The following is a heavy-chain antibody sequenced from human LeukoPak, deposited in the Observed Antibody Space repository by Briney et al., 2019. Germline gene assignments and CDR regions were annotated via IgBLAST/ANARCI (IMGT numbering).Heavy chain of an antibody. J-gene: IGHJ6*03. CDR2: INHSGST. CDR3: ARSVRSNYYYYYMDV. Sequence: PSETLSLTCAVYGGSFSGYYWSWTRQPPGKGLEWIGEINHSGSTNYNPSLKSRVTISVDTSKNQFSLKLSSVTAADTAVYYCARSVRSNYYYYYMDVWGKGTTVTVSS. V-gene: IGHV4-34*01. D-gene: IGHD4-17*01. CDR1: GGSFSGYY.